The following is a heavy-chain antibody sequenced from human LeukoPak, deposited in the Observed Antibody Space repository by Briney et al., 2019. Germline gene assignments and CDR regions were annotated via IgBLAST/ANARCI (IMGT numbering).Heavy chain of an antibody. V-gene: IGHV1-18*01. CDR2: ISAYNGNT. D-gene: IGHD3-3*01. CDR1: GYTFTSYG. J-gene: IGHJ4*02. Sequence: ASVKVSCKASGYTFTSYGISWVRQAPGQGLEWMGWISAYNGNTNYAQKLQGRVTMTTDTSTSTAYMELRGLRSDDTAVHYCARDTNYDFWSGYYPPYYFDYWGQGTLVTVSS. CDR3: ARDTNYDFWSGYYPPYYFDY.